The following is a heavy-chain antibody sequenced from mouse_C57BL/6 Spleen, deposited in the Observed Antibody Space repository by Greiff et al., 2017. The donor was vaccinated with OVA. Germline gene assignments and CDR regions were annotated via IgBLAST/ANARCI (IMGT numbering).Heavy chain of an antibody. CDR3: ARAIYGSSCWFAY. V-gene: IGHV1-69*01. J-gene: IGHJ3*01. D-gene: IGHD1-1*01. CDR1: GYTFTSYW. Sequence: QVQLQQPGAELVMPGASVKLSCKASGYTFTSYWMHWVKQRPGQGLEWIGEIDPSDSYTNYNQKFKGKSTLTVDKSSSTAYMQLSSLTSEDSAVYYCARAIYGSSCWFAYWGKGTLVTVSA. CDR2: IDPSDSYT.